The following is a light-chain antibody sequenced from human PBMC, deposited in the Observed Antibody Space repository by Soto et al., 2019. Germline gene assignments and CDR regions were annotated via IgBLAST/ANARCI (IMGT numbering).Light chain of an antibody. V-gene: IGKV3D-15*01. J-gene: IGKJ4*01. CDR1: QYVSTN. Sequence: ETVMTQFPATLSVSPGERATLSCRASQYVSTNLAWYQQQPGQPPRLLIYDISNRATGIPARFSGSGSETEFALTITGLQSEDCAVYACKQYDSWPLLFGGGTKGEI. CDR3: KQYDSWPLL. CDR2: DIS.